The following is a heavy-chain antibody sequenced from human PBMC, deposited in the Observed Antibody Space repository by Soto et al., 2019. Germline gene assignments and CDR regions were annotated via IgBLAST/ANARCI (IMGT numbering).Heavy chain of an antibody. D-gene: IGHD3-22*01. CDR1: GFTFSSYG. CDR3: ARDVSMVVVAPGY. J-gene: IGHJ4*02. V-gene: IGHV3-33*01. Sequence: QVQLVESGGGVVQPGRSLRLSCAASGFTFSSYGMHWVRQAPGKGLEWVGVIWYDGSNKYYADSVKGRFTIARENSKATLYLEMNSLRVEDTAVYHCARDVSMVVVAPGYWGQGTLVTVSS. CDR2: IWYDGSNK.